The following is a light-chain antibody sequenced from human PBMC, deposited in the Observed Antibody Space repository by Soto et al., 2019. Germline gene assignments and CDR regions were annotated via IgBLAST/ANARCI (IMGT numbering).Light chain of an antibody. V-gene: IGKV3-20*01. CDR1: QSVSNSY. Sequence: ESVLTQSPGTLSLSPGERVTLSCRASQSVSNSYFAWYQQKPGQAPRLLIYGISTRATGIPDRFSGSGSGTDFTLTIRRLEPEDFVVYYCQQYSSIPHTFGQGTKREVK. CDR3: QQYSSIPHT. J-gene: IGKJ2*01. CDR2: GIS.